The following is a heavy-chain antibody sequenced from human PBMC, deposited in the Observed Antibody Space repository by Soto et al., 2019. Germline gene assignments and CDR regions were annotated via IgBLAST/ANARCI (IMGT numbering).Heavy chain of an antibody. CDR3: ARGLITFGGVRLAP. J-gene: IGHJ5*02. D-gene: IGHD3-16*01. CDR2: IYSGGST. V-gene: IGHV3-53*01. CDR1: GFTVSSNY. Sequence: GGSLRLSCAASGFTVSSNYMSWVRQAPGKGLEWVSVIYSGGSTYYADSVKGRFTISRDNSKNTLYLQMNSLRAEDTAVYYCARGLITFGGVRLAPWGQGTLVTVSS.